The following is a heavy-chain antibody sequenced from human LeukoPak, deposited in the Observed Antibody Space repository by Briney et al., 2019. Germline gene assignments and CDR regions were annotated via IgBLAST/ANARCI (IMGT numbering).Heavy chain of an antibody. CDR1: GYTFTGYY. V-gene: IGHV1-2*04. CDR2: INPNSGGT. J-gene: IGHJ6*02. D-gene: IGHD2-2*01. Sequence: GASVKVSCKASGYTFTGYYMHWVRQAPGQGLEWMGWINPNSGGTNYAQKFQGWVTMTRDTSISTAYMELSRLRSDDTAVYYCARGDCSSTSCYKYYYYGMDVWGQGTTVTVSS. CDR3: ARGDCSSTSCYKYYYYGMDV.